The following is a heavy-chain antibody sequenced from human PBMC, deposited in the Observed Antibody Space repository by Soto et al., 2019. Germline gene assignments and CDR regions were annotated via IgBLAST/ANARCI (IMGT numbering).Heavy chain of an antibody. Sequence: TSETLSLTCTVSGGSISSCDYYWSWIRQPPGKGLEWIGYIYYSGSTNYNPSLKSRVTISVDTSKNQFSLKLSSVTAADTAVYYCARQGRPWLRGNWFDPWGQGTLVTVSS. V-gene: IGHV4-61*08. D-gene: IGHD5-18*01. CDR2: IYYSGST. CDR3: ARQGRPWLRGNWFDP. J-gene: IGHJ5*02. CDR1: GGSISSCDYY.